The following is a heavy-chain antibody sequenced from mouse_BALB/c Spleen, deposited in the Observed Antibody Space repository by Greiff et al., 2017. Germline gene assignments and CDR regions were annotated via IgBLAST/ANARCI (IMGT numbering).Heavy chain of an antibody. J-gene: IGHJ4*01. CDR2: ISSGGSYT. Sequence: EVKLQESGGGLVKPGGSLKLSCAASGFTFSSYAMSWVRQTPEKRLEWVATISSGGSYTYYPDSVKGRFTISRDNAKNTLYLQMSSLRSEDTAMYYCASSGTRYAMDYWGQGTSGTGSS. CDR3: ASSGTRYAMDY. CDR1: GFTFSSYA. V-gene: IGHV5-9-3*01. D-gene: IGHD4-1*01.